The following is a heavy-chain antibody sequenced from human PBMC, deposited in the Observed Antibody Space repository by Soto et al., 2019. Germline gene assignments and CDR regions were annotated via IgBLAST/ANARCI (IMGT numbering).Heavy chain of an antibody. Sequence: SLILSCAASGFTFSSYGMHWVRQAPGKGLEWVVVISYDGSNKYYADSVKGRFTISRDNSKNTLYLQMNSLKTEDTAVYYCSVVPAAEGWADYWGQGTLVTVSS. CDR2: ISYDGSNK. J-gene: IGHJ4*02. D-gene: IGHD2-2*01. V-gene: IGHV3-30*03. CDR3: SVVPAAEGWADY. CDR1: GFTFSSYG.